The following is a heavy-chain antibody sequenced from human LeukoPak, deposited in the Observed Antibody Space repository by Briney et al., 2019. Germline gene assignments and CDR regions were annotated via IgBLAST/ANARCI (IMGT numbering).Heavy chain of an antibody. V-gene: IGHV1-46*01. CDR1: GYTFTNYY. CDR2: INPYSGGT. J-gene: IGHJ3*02. CDR3: ARGPNPSYCGSDCYSHDM. Sequence: ASVKVSCKASGYTFTNYYMHWVRQAPGQGLEWMGIINPYSGGTEYAQKFQGRVTMTRDTSTSTVYMELSSLRSEDTAVYYCARGPNPSYCGSDCYSHDMWGQGTMVTVSS. D-gene: IGHD2-21*02.